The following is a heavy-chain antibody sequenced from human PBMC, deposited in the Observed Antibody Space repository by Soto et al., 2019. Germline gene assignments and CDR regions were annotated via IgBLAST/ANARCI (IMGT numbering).Heavy chain of an antibody. V-gene: IGHV3-33*01. CDR1: GFTFSSYG. Sequence: GGSLRLSCAASGFTFSSYGMHWVRQAPGKGLEWVAVIWYDGSNKYYADSGKGRFTISRDNSKNTLYLQMNSLRAEDTAVYYCARDLITIFGVVIRGPYGMDVWGQGTTVTVSS. J-gene: IGHJ6*02. D-gene: IGHD3-3*01. CDR3: ARDLITIFGVVIRGPYGMDV. CDR2: IWYDGSNK.